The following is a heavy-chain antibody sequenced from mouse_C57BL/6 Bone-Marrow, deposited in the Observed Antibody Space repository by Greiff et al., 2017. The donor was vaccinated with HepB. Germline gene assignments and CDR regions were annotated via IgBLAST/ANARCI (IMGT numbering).Heavy chain of an antibody. Sequence: EVQLQESGGGLVKPGGSLKLSCAASGFTFSSYAMSWVRQTPEKRLEWVATISDGGSYTYYPDNVKGRFTISRDNAKNNLYLQMSHLKSEDTAMYYCARGLYYYGDWGQGTLVTVSA. D-gene: IGHD1-1*01. CDR3: ARGLYYYGD. CDR1: GFTFSSYA. CDR2: ISDGGSYT. V-gene: IGHV5-4*01. J-gene: IGHJ3*01.